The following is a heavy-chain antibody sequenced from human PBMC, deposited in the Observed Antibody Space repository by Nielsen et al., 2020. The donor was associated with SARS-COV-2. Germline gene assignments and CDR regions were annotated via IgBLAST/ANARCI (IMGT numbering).Heavy chain of an antibody. D-gene: IGHD3-10*01. CDR1: GFIFSDYY. V-gene: IGHV3-11*04. CDR2: ISGSGSTI. J-gene: IGHJ6*02. Sequence: GESLKISCAASGFIFSDYYMGWVRQAPGKGLEWVSYISGSGSTIYYADSVRGRFTISRDNAKKSLYLQMDSLRAEDTVLYYCARDPYYGSGTFRFYGMDLWGQGTTVTVSS. CDR3: ARDPYYGSGTFRFYGMDL.